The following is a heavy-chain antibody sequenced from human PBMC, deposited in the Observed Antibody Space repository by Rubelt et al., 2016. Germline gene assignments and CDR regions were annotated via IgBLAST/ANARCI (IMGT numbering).Heavy chain of an antibody. CDR2: ISGSAGST. D-gene: IGHD3-22*01. V-gene: IGHV3-23*01. Sequence: EWVSVISGSAGSTYYADSVKGRFTISRDNSKNTLYLQMNSLRAEDTAVYYCARDLSKSTRERDSSGYVGALWGQGTLVTVSS. J-gene: IGHJ4*02. CDR3: ARDLSKSTRERDSSGYVGAL.